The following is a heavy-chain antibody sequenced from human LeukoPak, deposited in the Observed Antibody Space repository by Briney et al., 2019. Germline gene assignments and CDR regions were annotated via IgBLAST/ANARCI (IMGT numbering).Heavy chain of an antibody. CDR1: GGSISSGGYY. J-gene: IGHJ3*02. CDR3: ARDSDAGLRYAFDI. V-gene: IGHV4-31*03. CDR2: IYYSGST. D-gene: IGHD4-17*01. Sequence: SQTLSLTCTVSGGSISSGGYYWSWIRQHPGKGLEWIGYIYYSGSTYYNPSLKSRVTISVDTSKNQFSLRLSSVTAADTAVYYCARDSDAGLRYAFDIWGQGTMVTVSS.